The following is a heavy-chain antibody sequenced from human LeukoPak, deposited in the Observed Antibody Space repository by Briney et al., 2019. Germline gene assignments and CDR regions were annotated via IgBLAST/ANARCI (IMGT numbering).Heavy chain of an antibody. D-gene: IGHD2-2*01. CDR3: AKDRLPAAIPEYFDY. V-gene: IGHV3-23*01. Sequence: GGSLRLSCEASGFTFSNYVMSWVRQAPGKGLGWVSVISGRGGDTSYAGSVKGRFTISRDNSKNTLYLQMNSLRAEDTAVYYCAKDRLPAAIPEYFDYWGQGTLVTVSS. CDR2: ISGRGGDT. J-gene: IGHJ4*02. CDR1: GFTFSNYV.